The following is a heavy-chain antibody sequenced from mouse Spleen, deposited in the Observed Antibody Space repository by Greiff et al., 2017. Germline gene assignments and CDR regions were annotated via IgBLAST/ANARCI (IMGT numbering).Heavy chain of an antibody. CDR2: ISSGGSYT. V-gene: IGHV5-9-1*01. CDR1: GFTFSSYA. D-gene: IGHD2-3*01. J-gene: IGHJ2*01. Sequence: EVKLVESGGGLVKPGGSLKLSCAASGFTFSSYAMSWVRQTPEKRLEWVATISSGGSYTYYPDSVKGRFTISRDNAKNTLYLQMSSLRSEDTAMYYCARRRVYDGYYFDYWGQGTTLTVSS. CDR3: ARRRVYDGYYFDY.